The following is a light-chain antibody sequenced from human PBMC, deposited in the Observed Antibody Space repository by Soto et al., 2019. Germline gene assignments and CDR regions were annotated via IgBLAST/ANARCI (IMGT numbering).Light chain of an antibody. CDR3: QQYNNWPTWT. V-gene: IGKV3-15*01. J-gene: IGKJ1*01. CDR1: QSVSSN. Sequence: EIVMTQSPATLSVSPGERATLSCRASQSVSSNLAWYQQKRGQAPRLLMFGASTRATGIPARFSGSGSGTEFTLTISSLQSEDFAVYYCQQYNNWPTWTFGQGTKVEIK. CDR2: GAS.